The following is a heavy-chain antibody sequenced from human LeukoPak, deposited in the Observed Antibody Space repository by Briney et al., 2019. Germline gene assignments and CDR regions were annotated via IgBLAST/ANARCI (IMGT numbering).Heavy chain of an antibody. D-gene: IGHD3-22*01. J-gene: IGHJ4*02. V-gene: IGHV3-23*01. CDR3: AKSNYFDSGGYYFFDY. CDR1: GFTFSKYA. CDR2: ISASGGST. Sequence: GGSLRLSCAASGFTFSKYAMTWVRQAPGKGLEWVSGISASGGSTNYADSVKGRFTISRDNSKNTLYLQMNSLRAEDTAVYYCAKSNYFDSGGYYFFDYWGQGTLATVSS.